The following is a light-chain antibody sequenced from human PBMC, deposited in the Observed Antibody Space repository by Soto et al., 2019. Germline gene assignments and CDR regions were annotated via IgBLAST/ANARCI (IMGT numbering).Light chain of an antibody. V-gene: IGKV3-20*01. CDR1: QSVSSDY. CDR2: GTS. CDR3: HQYVRSPWT. J-gene: IGKJ1*01. Sequence: EIVLTQSPGTLSLSPGERVTLSCRASQSVSSDYFAWYQQKRGQAPRLLIYGTSNRATGIPDRFSGSGSGTDFTLTISRLEPGDFAVYYCHQYVRSPWTFGQGTKVEIK.